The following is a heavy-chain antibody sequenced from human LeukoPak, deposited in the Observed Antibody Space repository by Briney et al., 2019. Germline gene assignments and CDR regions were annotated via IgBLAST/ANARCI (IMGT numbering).Heavy chain of an antibody. CDR3: AREAVTMVRGEPFDY. J-gene: IGHJ4*02. CDR2: IFYSGTT. D-gene: IGHD3-10*01. Sequence: SETLSLTCTVSGGSISSSNYYWGWIRQPPGKGLEWIGSIFYSGTTHYNPSLKSRVTISVNTSKNQFSLKLNSVTAADTAVYYCAREAVTMVRGEPFDYWGRGTLVTVSS. V-gene: IGHV4-39*07. CDR1: GGSISSSNYY.